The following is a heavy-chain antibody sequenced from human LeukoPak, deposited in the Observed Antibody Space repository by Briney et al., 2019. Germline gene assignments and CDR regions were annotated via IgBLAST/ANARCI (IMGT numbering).Heavy chain of an antibody. J-gene: IGHJ4*02. Sequence: ASVKVSCKASGYTFTSYDINWVRQAPGQGLEWMGWISAYNGNTNYAQKLQGRVTMTTDTSTSTAYMELRSLRSDDTAVYYCARGSRPDTAMVNFDYWGQGTLVTVSS. CDR1: GYTFTSYD. D-gene: IGHD5-18*01. V-gene: IGHV1-18*01. CDR3: ARGSRPDTAMVNFDY. CDR2: ISAYNGNT.